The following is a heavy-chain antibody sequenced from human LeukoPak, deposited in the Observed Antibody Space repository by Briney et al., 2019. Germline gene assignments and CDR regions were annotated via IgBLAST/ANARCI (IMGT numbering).Heavy chain of an antibody. Sequence: GGSLRLSCEDSGFNFYIYSMNWVRQAPGKGLEWVSYITGGSTPIYYGDSVKGRFTISRDNAKNSLYLQMNSLRVEDTAVYYCARGLQGGFDWWGQGTLVTVSS. CDR2: ITGGSTPI. CDR1: GFNFYIYS. V-gene: IGHV3-48*01. CDR3: ARGLQGGFDW. D-gene: IGHD3-16*01. J-gene: IGHJ4*02.